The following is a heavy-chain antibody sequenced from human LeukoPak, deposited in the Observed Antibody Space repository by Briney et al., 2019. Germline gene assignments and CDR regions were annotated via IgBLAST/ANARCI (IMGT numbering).Heavy chain of an antibody. V-gene: IGHV3-53*01. CDR3: ARVGDHFHWYLDL. CDR1: GFTVRTNY. J-gene: IGHJ2*01. Sequence: GGSLRLSWAASGFTVRTNYMNWVRQAPGKGLEWVSILYSGSDTYYADSVKGRFTISRDSSKNILSLQMNNLRAEDTAVYYCARVGDHFHWYLDLWGRGTLVTVSS. CDR2: LYSGSDT. D-gene: IGHD3-10*01.